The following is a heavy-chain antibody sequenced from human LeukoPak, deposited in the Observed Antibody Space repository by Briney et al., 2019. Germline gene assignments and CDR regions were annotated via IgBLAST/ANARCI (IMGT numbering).Heavy chain of an antibody. Sequence: PGGSLRLSCAASGFTFSNYYMGWVRQAPGKGLEWVSVIYGGGATYYADSVKGRFTISRDNSKNTMYLQMNSLRVEDTAVYYCARRGNYVGYYMDVWGKGTTVTVSS. J-gene: IGHJ6*03. CDR1: GFTFSNYY. CDR3: ARRGNYVGYYMDV. V-gene: IGHV3-66*02. D-gene: IGHD1-7*01. CDR2: IYGGGAT.